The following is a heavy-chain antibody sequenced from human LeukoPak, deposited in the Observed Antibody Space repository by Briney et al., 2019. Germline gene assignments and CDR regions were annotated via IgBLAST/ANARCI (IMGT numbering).Heavy chain of an antibody. CDR2: IIPIFGTA. D-gene: IGHD3-10*01. J-gene: IGHJ6*02. V-gene: IGHV1-69*13. Sequence: ASVKVSCKASGYTFTSYAISWVRQAPGQGREWMGGIIPIFGTANYAQKFQGRVTITADESTSTAYMELSSLRSEDTAVYYCARDESGGSGSYYNGENYYYYGMDVWGQGTTVTVSS. CDR1: GYTFTSYA. CDR3: ARDESGGSGSYYNGENYYYYGMDV.